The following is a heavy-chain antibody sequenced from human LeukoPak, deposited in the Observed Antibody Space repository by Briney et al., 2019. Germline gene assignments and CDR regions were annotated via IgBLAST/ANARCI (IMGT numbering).Heavy chain of an antibody. V-gene: IGHV4-59*08. D-gene: IGHD3-10*02. CDR1: GGSISSYY. CDR2: IYYSGST. Sequence: PSETLSLTCTVSGGSISSYYWSWIRQPPGKGLEWIGYIYYSGSTNYNPSLKSRVTISVDTSKNQFSLKLSSVTAADTAVYYCARHNDYYVVGGMDVWGQGTTVTVSS. CDR3: ARHNDYYVVGGMDV. J-gene: IGHJ6*02.